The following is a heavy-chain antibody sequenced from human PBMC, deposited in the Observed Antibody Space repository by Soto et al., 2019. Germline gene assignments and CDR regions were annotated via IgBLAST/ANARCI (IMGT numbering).Heavy chain of an antibody. CDR1: GFTFNSYA. D-gene: IGHD1-26*01. CDR3: AKEGGWELRGFGFDP. V-gene: IGHV3-23*01. CDR2: ISGSGDSA. Sequence: EVQLLESGGGLVQPGGSLRLSCAASGFTFNSYAMTWVRQVPGKGLEWVSAISGSGDSAYYADSVKGRFSISRDDSKNTLFLQMNSLNVEDTAVYYCAKEGGWELRGFGFDPRGQGTLVTVSS. J-gene: IGHJ5*02.